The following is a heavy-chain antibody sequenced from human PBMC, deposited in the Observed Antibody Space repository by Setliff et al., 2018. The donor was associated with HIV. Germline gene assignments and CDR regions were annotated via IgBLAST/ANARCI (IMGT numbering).Heavy chain of an antibody. D-gene: IGHD2-2*02. CDR1: GYTFTSYY. CDR3: ARDNTAFDI. Sequence: ASVKVSCKASGYTFTSYYMHWVRQAPGQGLGWMGMVYPSDGSTSYAQKFQGRVTMTRDTSTSTIYMELNSLTSEDTAVYYCARDNTAFDIWGQGTMVTVSS. CDR2: VYPSDGST. V-gene: IGHV1-46*01. J-gene: IGHJ3*02.